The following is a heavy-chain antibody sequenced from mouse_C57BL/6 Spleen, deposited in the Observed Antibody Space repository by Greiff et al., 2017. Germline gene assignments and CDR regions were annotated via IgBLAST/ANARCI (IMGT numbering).Heavy chain of an antibody. J-gene: IGHJ4*01. CDR2: INPYNGGT. CDR3: ARLKTSDVYAMDY. Sequence: EVQLQQSGPVLVKPGASVKMSCKASGYTFTDYYMNWMKQSHGKSLEWIGVINPYNGGTSYNQKFKGKATLTVDKSSSTAYMELNSLTSEDSAVYYCARLKTSDVYAMDYWGQGTSVTVSS. V-gene: IGHV1-19*01. CDR1: GYTFTDYY.